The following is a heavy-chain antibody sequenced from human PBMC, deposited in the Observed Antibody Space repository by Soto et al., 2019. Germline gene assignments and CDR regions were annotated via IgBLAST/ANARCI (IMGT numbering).Heavy chain of an antibody. CDR2: INHSGST. J-gene: IGHJ6*02. CDR1: GGSFSGYY. Sequence: PSETLSLTCAVYGGSFSGYYWSWIRQPPGKGLEWIGEINHSGSTNYNPSLKSRVTISVDTSKNQFSLKLSSVTAADTAVYYCARGFIAVAGTGRYYYYYVMDVWGQGSTVTGSS. V-gene: IGHV4-34*01. D-gene: IGHD6-19*01. CDR3: ARGFIAVAGTGRYYYYYVMDV.